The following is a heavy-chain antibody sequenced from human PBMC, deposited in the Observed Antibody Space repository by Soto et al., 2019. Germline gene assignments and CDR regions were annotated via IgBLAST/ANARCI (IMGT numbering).Heavy chain of an antibody. CDR3: ARDQAGSYWGIFDY. D-gene: IGHD1-26*01. J-gene: IGHJ4*02. CDR2: RRGSGGST. V-gene: IGHV3-23*01. Sequence: EVQLLESGGGLVQPGGSLRLSCAASGFTFSSYAMSWVRPAPGKGLEWVSARRGSGGSTYYAGSVKGRLTISRDNSKNTLHQQISSLRPEATVVYYCARDQAGSYWGIFDYWGQGNLVTGSS. CDR1: GFTFSSYA.